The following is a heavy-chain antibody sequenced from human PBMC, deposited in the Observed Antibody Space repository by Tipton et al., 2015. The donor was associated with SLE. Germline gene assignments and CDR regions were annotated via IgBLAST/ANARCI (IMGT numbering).Heavy chain of an antibody. CDR2: IYYSGST. D-gene: IGHD3-16*01. V-gene: IGHV4-59*11. CDR3: ASGKYDQGDDY. J-gene: IGHJ4*02. CDR1: GGSISSHY. Sequence: LRLSCTVSGGSISSHYWSWIRQPPGKGLEWIGYIYYSGSTNYNPSLKSRVTISVDTSKNQFSLKLSSVTAADTAVYYCASGKYDQGDDYWGQGTLVTVSS.